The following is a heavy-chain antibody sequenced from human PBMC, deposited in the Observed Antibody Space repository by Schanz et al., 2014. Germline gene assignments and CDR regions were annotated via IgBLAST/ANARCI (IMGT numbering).Heavy chain of an antibody. J-gene: IGHJ5*02. CDR1: GVSFSFYY. Sequence: QVHLQQWGAGLLQPSETLSLTCGVGGVSFSFYYWSWVRQPPGKGPEWIGEVQPSGTTKYNPSLGYRATMSVDASKTQFPLKLTSVTAADTAVYYCARGQDHAKTGDLWGRGTLVTISS. CDR3: ARGQDHAKTGDL. CDR2: VQPSGTT. D-gene: IGHD2-2*01. V-gene: IGHV4-34*02.